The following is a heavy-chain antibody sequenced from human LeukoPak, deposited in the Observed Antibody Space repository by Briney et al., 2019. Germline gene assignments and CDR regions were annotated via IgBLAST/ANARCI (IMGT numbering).Heavy chain of an antibody. J-gene: IGHJ6*02. CDR2: IYTSGST. D-gene: IGHD3-10*01. CDR1: GGSISSYY. V-gene: IGHV4-4*07. Sequence: SETLSLTCTVSGGSISSYYWRWIRQPAGKGLEWIGRIYTSGSTNYNPSLKSRVTMSVDTSKNQFSLKLSSVTAADTAVYYCARAPFPPFVRDYGAFYGMDVWGQGTTVTVSS. CDR3: ARAPFPPFVRDYGAFYGMDV.